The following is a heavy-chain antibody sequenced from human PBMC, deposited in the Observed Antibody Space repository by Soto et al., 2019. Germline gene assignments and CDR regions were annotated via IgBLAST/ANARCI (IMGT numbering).Heavy chain of an antibody. CDR1: GGSISNYY. V-gene: IGHV4-59*01. J-gene: IGHJ4*02. CDR2: IYSSGST. D-gene: IGHD5-18*01. Sequence: SETLSLTCTVSGGSISNYYWNWIRQSPGKGLEWIGYIYSSGSTHYNPSLQNRVTISIDTSKNQVSLKVNSVTAADTAVYYCARDYPHSYGVYYFDYWGQGTPVTVSS. CDR3: ARDYPHSYGVYYFDY.